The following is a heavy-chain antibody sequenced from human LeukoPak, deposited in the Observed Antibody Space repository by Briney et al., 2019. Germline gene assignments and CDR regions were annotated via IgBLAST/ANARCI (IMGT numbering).Heavy chain of an antibody. Sequence: SQTLSLTCALSGDSVSSNSAAWNWIRQSPSRGLEWLVRTYYRTKWYNDYAVSVNSRITINPDTSKNQFSLQLNSVTPEDTAVYYCARSFYDSSGVAFESWGQGTLVTVSS. D-gene: IGHD3-22*01. CDR1: GDSVSSNSAA. J-gene: IGHJ4*02. CDR2: TYYRTKWYN. V-gene: IGHV6-1*01. CDR3: ARSFYDSSGVAFES.